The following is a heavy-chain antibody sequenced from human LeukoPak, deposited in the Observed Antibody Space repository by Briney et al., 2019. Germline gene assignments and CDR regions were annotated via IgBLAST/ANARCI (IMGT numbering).Heavy chain of an antibody. J-gene: IGHJ6*04. CDR1: GFILSTYS. V-gene: IGHV3-48*04. CDR3: AELGITMIGGV. D-gene: IGHD3-10*02. Sequence: GGSLRLTCTASGFILSTYSLNWVRQAPGKGLEWVSYISSSGSTIYYADSVKGRFTISRDNAKNSLYLQMNSLRAEDTAVYYCAELGITMIGGVWGKGTTVTISS. CDR2: ISSSGSTI.